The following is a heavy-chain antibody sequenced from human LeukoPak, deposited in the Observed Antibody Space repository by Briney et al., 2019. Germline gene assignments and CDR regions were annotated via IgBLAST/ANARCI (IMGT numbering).Heavy chain of an antibody. CDR2: INPSGGST. J-gene: IGHJ4*02. CDR3: ARDPEPINYDSSGYYLGY. CDR1: GYTFTSYY. D-gene: IGHD3-22*01. V-gene: IGHV1-46*01. Sequence: ASVKVSCKASGYTFTSYYMHWVRQAPGQGLEWMGIINPSGGSTSYAQKFQGRVTMTRDTSTSTVYMELSSLRSEDTAVYYCARDPEPINYDSSGYYLGYWGQGTLVTVSS.